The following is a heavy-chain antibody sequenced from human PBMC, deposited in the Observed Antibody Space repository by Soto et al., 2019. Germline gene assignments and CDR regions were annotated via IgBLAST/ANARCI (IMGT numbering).Heavy chain of an antibody. J-gene: IGHJ4*02. CDR1: GGSITRGDYY. D-gene: IGHD6-13*01. V-gene: IGHV4-30-4*01. Sequence: PSETLSLTSNVSGGSITRGDYYWSWLRQPPGKGLEWIGYIYYRAMPYYNPSLKSRVTISVDTSKNQFSLSMTSVTAADTAVYYCARGSALLFYYFDYSGQGTPVTVSS. CDR2: IYYRAMP. CDR3: ARGSALLFYYFDY.